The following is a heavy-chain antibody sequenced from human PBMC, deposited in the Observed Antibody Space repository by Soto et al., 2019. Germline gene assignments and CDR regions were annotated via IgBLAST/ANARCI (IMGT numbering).Heavy chain of an antibody. J-gene: IGHJ4*02. V-gene: IGHV4-34*01. D-gene: IGHD2-15*01. CDR1: GGSFGGYY. CDR2: IHHSGST. CDR3: ARRVDYCSCYRF. Sequence: PSDTPSLTCAPYGGSFGGYYWGWIRQSPGKGLEWIGEIHHSGSTKYNPSLKSRVSLSLDTSTKQFSLKMTSMTAADRGVYYCARRVDYCSCYRFWRQLNPVT.